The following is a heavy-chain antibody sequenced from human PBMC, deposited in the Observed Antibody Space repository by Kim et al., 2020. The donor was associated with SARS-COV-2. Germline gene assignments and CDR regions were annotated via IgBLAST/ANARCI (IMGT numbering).Heavy chain of an antibody. CDR3: ARREGVYSSSWEYYYYGMDV. CDR1: GYSFTSYW. Sequence: GESLKISCKGSGYSFTSYWIGWVRQMPGKGLEWMGIIYPGDSDTRYSPSFQGQVTISADKSISTAYLQWSSLKASDTAMYYCARREGVYSSSWEYYYYGMDVWGQGTTVTVSS. V-gene: IGHV5-51*01. CDR2: IYPGDSDT. J-gene: IGHJ6*02. D-gene: IGHD6-13*01.